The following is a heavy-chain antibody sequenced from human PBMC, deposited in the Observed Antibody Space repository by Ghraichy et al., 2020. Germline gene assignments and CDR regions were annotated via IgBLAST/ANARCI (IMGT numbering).Heavy chain of an antibody. D-gene: IGHD3-22*01. CDR1: GGSIRNSRYY. CDR2: IYFGGNT. Sequence: SETLSLTRTVSGGSIRNSRYYWGWIRQPPGKGLEWIGRIYFGGNTYSNPSLKSRVIISVDTSKNQFSLTLTSVTAADTALYYCARQSPTGAKNGGSGVVGVVPDAFDRWGQGTQVTVSA. J-gene: IGHJ5*02. V-gene: IGHV4-39*01. CDR3: ARQSPTGAKNGGSGVVGVVPDAFDR.